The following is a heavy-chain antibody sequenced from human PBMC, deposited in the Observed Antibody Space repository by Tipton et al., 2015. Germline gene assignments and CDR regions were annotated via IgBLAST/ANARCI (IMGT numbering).Heavy chain of an antibody. CDR2: ISSSGSTI. V-gene: IGHV3-11*04. CDR3: AREITVVIPTYDY. J-gene: IGHJ4*02. D-gene: IGHD2-21*01. CDR1: GFTFSDYY. Sequence: GSLRLSCAASGFTFSDYYMSWIRQAPGKGLEWVSYISSSGSTIYYADSVKGRFTISRDNAKNLVYLQMNSLRDDDTGVYYCAREITVVIPTYDYWGPGTTVIVSS.